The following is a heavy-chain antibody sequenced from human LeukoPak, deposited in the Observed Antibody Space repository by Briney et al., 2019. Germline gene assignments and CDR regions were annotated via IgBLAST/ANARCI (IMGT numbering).Heavy chain of an antibody. CDR3: GRRLPVAGRAPDY. J-gene: IGHJ4*02. V-gene: IGHV4-34*01. Sequence: SETLSLTCAVYGVSFSDYYWSWIRQPPGKGLEWIGEVTHSRSTNYNPSLKSRVTISVVTSMNQFSLKLSSVTAADTAVYYCGRRLPVAGRAPDYWGPGTLVTVSS. CDR2: VTHSRST. CDR1: GVSFSDYY. D-gene: IGHD6-19*01.